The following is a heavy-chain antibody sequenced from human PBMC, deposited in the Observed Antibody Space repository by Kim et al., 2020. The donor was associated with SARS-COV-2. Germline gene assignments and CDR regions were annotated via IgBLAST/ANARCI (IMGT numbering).Heavy chain of an antibody. D-gene: IGHD6-13*01. CDR1: GFTFSSYW. V-gene: IGHV3-7*01. CDR2: IKQDGSEK. Sequence: GGSLRLSCAASGFTFSSYWMSWVRQAPGKGLEWVANIKQDGSEKYYVDSVKGRFTISRDNAKNSLYLQMNSPRAEDTAVYYCARGWRLKSFGSSSWRGYYFDYWGQGTLVTVSS. J-gene: IGHJ4*02. CDR3: ARGWRLKSFGSSSWRGYYFDY.